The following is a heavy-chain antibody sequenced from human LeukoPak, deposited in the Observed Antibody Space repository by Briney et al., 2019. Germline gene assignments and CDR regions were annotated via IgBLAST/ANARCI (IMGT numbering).Heavy chain of an antibody. V-gene: IGHV3-23*01. CDR1: GLTFAKYA. D-gene: IGHD4-17*01. CDR2: IRGGGRGT. Sequence: PGESLRLSCSASGLTFAKYAVTWVRQAPGKRLEWISSIRGGGRGTNYADSVQGRFTISRDNSKNTVYLQMNNLRADDPALYYCAKDPNGDYFGAFDAWGQGTMVTVS. J-gene: IGHJ3*01. CDR3: AKDPNGDYFGAFDA.